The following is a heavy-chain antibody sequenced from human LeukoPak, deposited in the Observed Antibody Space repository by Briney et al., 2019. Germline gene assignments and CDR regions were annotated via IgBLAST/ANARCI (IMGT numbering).Heavy chain of an antibody. CDR3: ARSWGPFDY. J-gene: IGHJ4*02. Sequence: PSETLSLTCTVSGGSISSSSYYWGWIRQPPGKGLEWIGSIYYSGSTYYNPSLKSRVTISVDTSKNQFSLKLSSVTAADTAVYYCARSWGPFDYWGQGTLVTVSS. D-gene: IGHD7-27*01. V-gene: IGHV4-39*07. CDR1: GGSISSSSYY. CDR2: IYYSGST.